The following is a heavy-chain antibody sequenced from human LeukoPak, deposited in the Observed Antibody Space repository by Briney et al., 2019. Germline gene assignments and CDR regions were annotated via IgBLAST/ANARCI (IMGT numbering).Heavy chain of an antibody. V-gene: IGHV3-48*01. Sequence: GGSLRLSCAASGFTFSSYSMNWVRQAPGKGLEWVSYISSSSSTIYYADSVEGRFTISRDNAKNSLYLQMNSLRAEDTAVYYCASTRGMPGTTRGYFDYWGQGTLVTVSS. CDR3: ASTRGMPGTTRGYFDY. J-gene: IGHJ4*02. CDR1: GFTFSSYS. D-gene: IGHD3-10*01. CDR2: ISSSSSTI.